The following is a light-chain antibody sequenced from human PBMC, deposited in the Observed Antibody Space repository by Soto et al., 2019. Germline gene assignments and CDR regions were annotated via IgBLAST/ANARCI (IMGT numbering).Light chain of an antibody. CDR1: SSDVGGYNS. CDR3: SSYSPSTTYV. CDR2: DVS. Sequence: QSVLTQPASVSGSPVQWIPISCTGTSSDVGGYNSVSWYQQHPGKAPKLMIHDVSNRASGVSSRFSGSKSDNTASLTISGLQAEDEADYYCSSYSPSTTYVVGTGTKVTVL. J-gene: IGLJ1*01. V-gene: IGLV2-14*01.